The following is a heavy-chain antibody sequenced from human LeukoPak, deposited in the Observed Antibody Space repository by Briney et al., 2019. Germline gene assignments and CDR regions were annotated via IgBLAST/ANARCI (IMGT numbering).Heavy chain of an antibody. CDR3: ARGVSEDYYDSRNWFDP. V-gene: IGHV1-46*01. J-gene: IGHJ5*02. CDR2: INPSGGST. CDR1: GYTFTSYY. D-gene: IGHD3-22*01. Sequence: ASVKVSCKASGYTFTSYYMHWVRQAPGQGLEWMGIINPSGGSTSYAQKFQGRVTMTRDTSKNQFSLKLSSVTAADTAVYYCARGVSEDYYDSRNWFDPWGQGTLVTVSS.